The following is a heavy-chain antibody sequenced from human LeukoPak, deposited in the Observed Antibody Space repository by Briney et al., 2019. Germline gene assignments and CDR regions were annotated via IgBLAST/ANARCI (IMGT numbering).Heavy chain of an antibody. V-gene: IGHV3-33*06. D-gene: IGHD3-22*01. CDR3: AKVTDSRGYFPSDY. J-gene: IGHJ4*02. CDR2: IWYDGSNK. CDR1: GFTFSSYA. Sequence: TGGSLRLSCAASGFTFSSYAMHWVRQAPGKGLEWVAGIWYDGSNKYYADSVKGRSTISRDNSKNTLYLQMNSLRADDTAVYYCAKVTDSRGYFPSDYWGPGTLVTASS.